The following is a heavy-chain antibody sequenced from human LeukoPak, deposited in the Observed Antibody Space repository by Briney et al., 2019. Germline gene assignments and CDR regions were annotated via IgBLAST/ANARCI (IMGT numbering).Heavy chain of an antibody. CDR2: IRYDGSNK. CDR1: GFTFSSYG. Sequence: GGSLRLSCAASGFTFSSYGMHWVRQAPGKGLEWVAFIRYDGSNKYYADSVKGRFTISRDNSKNTLYLQMNSLRAEDTAVYYCAKDLGEVPAAMRFYYYYYYGMDVWGQGTTVTVSS. CDR3: AKDLGEVPAAMRFYYYYYYGMDV. D-gene: IGHD2-2*01. V-gene: IGHV3-30*02. J-gene: IGHJ6*02.